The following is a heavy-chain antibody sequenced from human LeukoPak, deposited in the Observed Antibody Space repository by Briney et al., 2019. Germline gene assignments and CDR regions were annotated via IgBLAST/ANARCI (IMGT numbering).Heavy chain of an antibody. CDR2: IYYSGST. D-gene: IGHD3-10*01. J-gene: IGHJ4*02. Sequence: SETLSLTCSVSGCSISSYYWSWIRQPPGKGLEWIGYIYYSGSTNYNPSLRSRVTISVDTSKNQFSLKLSSVTAADTAVYYCARSGVGPPVTEPFDYWGQGTLVIVFS. V-gene: IGHV4-59*01. CDR3: ARSGVGPPVTEPFDY. CDR1: GCSISSYY.